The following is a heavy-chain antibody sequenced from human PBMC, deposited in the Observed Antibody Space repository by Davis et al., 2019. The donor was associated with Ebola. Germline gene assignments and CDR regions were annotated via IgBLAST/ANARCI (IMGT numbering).Heavy chain of an antibody. D-gene: IGHD3-3*01. CDR2: MYHSGTG. V-gene: IGHV4-59*01. J-gene: IGHJ4*02. CDR3: ARQNYDFWSGYYSSPHFDY. Sequence: MPSETLSLTCSVSGGSIRNYYWSWIRQSPGKGLEWIGYMYHSGTGNYNPSLKSRVTISVDTSKNQFSLKLSSVTAADTAVYYCARQNYDFWSGYYSSPHFDYWGQGTLVTVSS. CDR1: GGSIRNYY.